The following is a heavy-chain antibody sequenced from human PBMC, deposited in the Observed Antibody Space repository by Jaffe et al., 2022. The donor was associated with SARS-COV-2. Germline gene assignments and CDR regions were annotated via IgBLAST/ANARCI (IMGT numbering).Heavy chain of an antibody. CDR2: ISSSSTYI. Sequence: EVQLVESGGGLVKPGGSLRLSCAASGFALRSYSMNWVRQAPGKGLEWVSSISSSSTYISYAESMKGRFTISRDNARNSLYLQMNSLRVEDTAIYYCTRDLAGSAVAGRWFDPWGQGTLVTVSS. V-gene: IGHV3-21*01. D-gene: IGHD6-19*01. CDR1: GFALRSYS. CDR3: TRDLAGSAVAGRWFDP. J-gene: IGHJ5*02.